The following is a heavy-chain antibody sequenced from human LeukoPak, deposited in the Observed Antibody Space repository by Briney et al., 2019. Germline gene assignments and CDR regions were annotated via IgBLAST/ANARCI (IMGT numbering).Heavy chain of an antibody. CDR3: ASATYYDFWSGYYPEYYFDY. CDR2: IYYSGST. D-gene: IGHD3-3*01. J-gene: IGHJ4*02. Sequence: SETLSLTCTVSGGSISSSSYYWGWIRQPPGKGLEWIVSIYYSGSTYYNPSLKSRVTISVDTSKNQFSLKLSSVTAADTAVYYCASATYYDFWSGYYPEYYFDYWGQGTLVTVSS. CDR1: GGSISSSSYY. V-gene: IGHV4-39*01.